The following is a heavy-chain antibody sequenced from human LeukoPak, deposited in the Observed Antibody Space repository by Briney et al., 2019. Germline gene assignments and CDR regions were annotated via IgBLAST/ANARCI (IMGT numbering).Heavy chain of an antibody. Sequence: ASVKVSCKASGYTFTSYGISWVRQAPGQGLEWMGWISAYNGNTNYAQKLQGRVTMTTDTSTSTAYMELRSLRPDDTAVYYCARDGGQYYYDSSGYYYPGYWGQGTLVTVSS. CDR3: ARDGGQYYYDSSGYYYPGY. CDR1: GYTFTSYG. V-gene: IGHV1-18*01. CDR2: ISAYNGNT. J-gene: IGHJ4*02. D-gene: IGHD3-22*01.